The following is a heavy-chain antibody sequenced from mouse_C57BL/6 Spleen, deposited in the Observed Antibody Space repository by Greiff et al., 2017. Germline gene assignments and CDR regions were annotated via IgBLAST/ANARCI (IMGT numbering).Heavy chain of an antibody. CDR1: GYTFTSYG. CDR3: ARARYGYDKPSDYFDY. D-gene: IGHD2-2*01. V-gene: IGHV1-81*01. J-gene: IGHJ2*01. Sequence: QVQLQQSGAELARPGASVKLSCKASGYTFTSYGISWVKQRTGQGLEWIGEIYPRSGNTYYNEKFKGKATLTADKSSSTAYMELRSLTSEDSAVYFCARARYGYDKPSDYFDYWGQGTTLTVSS. CDR2: IYPRSGNT.